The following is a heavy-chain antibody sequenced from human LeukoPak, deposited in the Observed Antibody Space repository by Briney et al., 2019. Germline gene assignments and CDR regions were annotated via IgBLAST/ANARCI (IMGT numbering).Heavy chain of an antibody. Sequence: SVKVSCKACRGTFSSYAISWVRPAPGQGLEWMGGIIPIFGTANYAQKFQGRVTITADESTSTAYMELSSLRSEDTAVYYCARGVNATVTISTYFDYWGQGTLVTVSS. D-gene: IGHD4-17*01. J-gene: IGHJ4*02. V-gene: IGHV1-69*01. CDR2: IIPIFGTA. CDR3: ARGVNATVTISTYFDY. CDR1: RGTFSSYA.